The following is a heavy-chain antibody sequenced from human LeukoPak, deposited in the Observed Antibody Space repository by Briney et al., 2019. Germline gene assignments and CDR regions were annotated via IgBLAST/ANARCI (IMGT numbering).Heavy chain of an antibody. CDR2: IKQDGSEK. J-gene: IGHJ4*02. D-gene: IGHD3-10*01. CDR1: GFIFTSYW. CDR3: ARDFRFGEDY. Sequence: GGTLRLSCAASGFIFTSYWMSWVRQSPGKGLEWVANIKQDGSEKLYADSVKGRFTISRDNAKNSLYLQINSLRAEDTAVYSCARDFRFGEDYWGQGTLVTVSS. V-gene: IGHV3-7*04.